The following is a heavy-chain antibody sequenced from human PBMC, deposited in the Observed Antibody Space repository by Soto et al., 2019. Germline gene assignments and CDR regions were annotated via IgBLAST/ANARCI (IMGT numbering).Heavy chain of an antibody. Sequence: GGSLRLSCAASGFTFSSFWMSWVRQAPGEGLEWVANIKTDGSETHYVDSVKGRFTISRDNPKNSLYLQMNSLRDEDTAVYYCARDHRYALDIWGQGTRVTVSS. CDR3: ARDHRYALDI. CDR2: IKTDGSET. CDR1: GFTFSSFW. J-gene: IGHJ3*02. V-gene: IGHV3-7*01.